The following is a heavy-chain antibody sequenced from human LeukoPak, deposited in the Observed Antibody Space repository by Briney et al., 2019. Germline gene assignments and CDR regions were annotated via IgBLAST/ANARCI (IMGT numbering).Heavy chain of an antibody. CDR1: GGSFSGYY. J-gene: IGHJ4*02. V-gene: IGHV4-34*01. Sequence: PSETLSLTCAVYGGSFSGYYWSWIRQPPGKGLEWIGEINHSGSTNYNPSLKSRVTISVDTSKNQFSLKLSSVTAADTAVYYCARHGRNDGFDYWGQGTLVTASS. CDR2: INHSGST. CDR3: ARHGRNDGFDY. D-gene: IGHD1-1*01.